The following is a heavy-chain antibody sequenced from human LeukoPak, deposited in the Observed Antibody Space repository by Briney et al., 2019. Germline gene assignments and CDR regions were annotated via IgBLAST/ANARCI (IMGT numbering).Heavy chain of an antibody. CDR2: IYYSGST. V-gene: IGHV4-30-4*08. D-gene: IGHD3-3*01. CDR1: GASFSTNY. Sequence: SETLSLTCSVSGASFSTNYWSWIRQPPGKGLEWIGYIYYSGSTYYNPSLKSRVTISVDTSKNQFSLKLSSVTAADTAVYYCARVGPAEWSHYFDYWGQGTLVTVSS. CDR3: ARVGPAEWSHYFDY. J-gene: IGHJ4*02.